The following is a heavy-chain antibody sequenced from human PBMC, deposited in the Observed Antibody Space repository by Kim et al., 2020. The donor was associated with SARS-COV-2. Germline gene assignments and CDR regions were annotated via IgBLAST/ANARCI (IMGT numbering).Heavy chain of an antibody. D-gene: IGHD1-26*01. V-gene: IGHV3-21*01. CDR1: GFTFSSYS. J-gene: IGHJ4*02. CDR2: ISSSSSYI. Sequence: GGSLRLSCAASGFTFSSYSMNWVRQAPGKGLEWVSSISSSSSYIYYADSVKGRFTISRDNAKNSLYLQMNSLRAEDTAVYYCARDYQLGREPTTPGGYWGQGTLVTVSS. CDR3: ARDYQLGREPTTPGGY.